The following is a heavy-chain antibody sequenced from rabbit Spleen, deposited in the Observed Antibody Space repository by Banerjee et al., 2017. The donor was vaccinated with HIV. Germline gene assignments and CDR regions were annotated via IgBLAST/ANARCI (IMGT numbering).Heavy chain of an antibody. CDR3: ARDLVGVIGWNFYL. J-gene: IGHJ4*01. V-gene: IGHV1S45*01. CDR2: INTGSSGRT. D-gene: IGHD1-1*01. CDR1: GFSFSSTYW. Sequence: QEQLVESGGGLVQPEGSLTLTCTASGFSFSSTYWICWVRQAPGKGLEWIGCINTGSSGRTYYASWAKGRFTISRTSSTTVTLRMTSLTAADRAAYFCARDLVGVIGWNFYLWGPGTLVTVS.